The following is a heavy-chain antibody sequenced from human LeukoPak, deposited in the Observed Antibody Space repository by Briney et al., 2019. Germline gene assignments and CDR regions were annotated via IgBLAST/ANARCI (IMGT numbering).Heavy chain of an antibody. CDR1: GFTFSSYA. D-gene: IGHD5-24*01. V-gene: IGHV3-30-3*01. CDR3: ARDLQRWLQYHFDY. Sequence: GGSLRLSCAASGFTFSSYAMHWVRQAPGKGLEWVAVISYDGSNKYYADSVKGRFTISRDNSKNTLYLQMNSLRAEDTAVYYCARDLQRWLQYHFDYWGQGTLVTVSS. J-gene: IGHJ4*02. CDR2: ISYDGSNK.